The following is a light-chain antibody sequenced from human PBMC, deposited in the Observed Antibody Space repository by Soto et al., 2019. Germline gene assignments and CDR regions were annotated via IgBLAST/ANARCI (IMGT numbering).Light chain of an antibody. CDR1: SNDIGGYNY. V-gene: IGLV2-14*03. J-gene: IGLJ2*01. CDR2: DVS. CDR3: SSYGASRTL. Sequence: QSALTQPASVSGSPGQSITIPCTGTSNDIGGYNYVSWYQQHPGKVPKLMIFDVSYRPSGISDRFSGSKSGNTSSLTISGLQPEDEADYYCSSYGASRTLFGGGTKLTVL.